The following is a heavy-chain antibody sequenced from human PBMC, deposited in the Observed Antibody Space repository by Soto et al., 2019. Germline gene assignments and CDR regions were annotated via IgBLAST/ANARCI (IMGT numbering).Heavy chain of an antibody. D-gene: IGHD6-19*01. CDR2: IKGDSSAI. Sequence: PGGSLRLSCAASGFTFSNYWMTWVRQTPGKGLEWVASIKGDSSAIYFVDSLKGRFTISRDNARNSVYLQMNNLRAEDTAVYYCVRVIAVVGFDPWGQGTPVTVSS. CDR3: VRVIAVVGFDP. V-gene: IGHV3-7*01. CDR1: GFTFSNYW. J-gene: IGHJ5*02.